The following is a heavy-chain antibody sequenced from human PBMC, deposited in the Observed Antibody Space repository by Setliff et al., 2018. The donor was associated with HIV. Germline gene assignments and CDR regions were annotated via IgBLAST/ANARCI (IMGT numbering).Heavy chain of an antibody. CDR2: ISGSGGSK. Sequence: GGSLRLSCAASGFTFRSYAMSWVRQAPGKGLEWVSGISGSGGSKYYADSVKGRFTISRDNSKSMLYVQMNSLRVEDTAVYYCARRKLEVWVNDYYSYYLDVWGTGTTVTVSS. D-gene: IGHD1-1*01. CDR1: GFTFRSYA. J-gene: IGHJ6*03. CDR3: ARRKLEVWVNDYYSYYLDV. V-gene: IGHV3-23*01.